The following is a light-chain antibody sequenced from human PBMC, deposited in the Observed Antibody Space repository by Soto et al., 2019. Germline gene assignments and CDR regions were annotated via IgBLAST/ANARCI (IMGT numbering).Light chain of an antibody. V-gene: IGKV3-15*01. CDR1: QSVSSN. CDR2: GAS. J-gene: IGKJ1*01. Sequence: EIVMTQSPATQSVSPGERATLSCRVSQSVSSNLAWYQQKPGQAPRLLIYGASTRATGIPARFSGSGSGTEFTLTISSLQSEDFAIYFCQQYNNWPPDRTFGQGTKVEIK. CDR3: QQYNNWPPDRT.